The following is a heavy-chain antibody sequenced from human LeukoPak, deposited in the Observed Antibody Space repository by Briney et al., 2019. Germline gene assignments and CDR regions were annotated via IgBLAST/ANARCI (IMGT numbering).Heavy chain of an antibody. D-gene: IGHD6-13*01. Sequence: PGGSLRLSCAASGFTFSSYSMNWVRQAPGKGLEWVSSISSSSSYIYYADSVKGQFTISRDNAKNSLYLQMNSLRAEDTAVYYCASQQLAAAGAFDIWGQGTMVTVSS. CDR3: ASQQLAAAGAFDI. CDR2: ISSSSSYI. J-gene: IGHJ3*02. CDR1: GFTFSSYS. V-gene: IGHV3-21*01.